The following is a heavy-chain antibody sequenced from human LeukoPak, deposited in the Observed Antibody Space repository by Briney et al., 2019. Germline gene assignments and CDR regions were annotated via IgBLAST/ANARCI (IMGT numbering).Heavy chain of an antibody. Sequence: PGGSLRLSWKASGFPLGSDDMHWVRQIQGQGLEWVAAISSGFHAFFADSVQGRFTVSKEDARNSLYLQMTSLRAGDTAVYYCVGEARGYHYTYFDYWGQGTLVTVSS. V-gene: IGHV3-13*01. D-gene: IGHD5-18*01. CDR3: VGEARGYHYTYFDY. CDR1: GFPLGSDD. CDR2: ISSGFHA. J-gene: IGHJ4*02.